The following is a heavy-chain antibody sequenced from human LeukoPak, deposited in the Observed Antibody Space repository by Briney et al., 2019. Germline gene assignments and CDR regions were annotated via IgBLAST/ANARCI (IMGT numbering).Heavy chain of an antibody. Sequence: SGTLSLTCAVSGGSISSGGYSWSWIRQPPGKGLEWIGYIYYSGSTYYNSSLKSRVTISRDTSKNQFSLNLSSVTAADTAVYYCGRGGFPYGFDAFDIWGQGTMVTVSS. V-gene: IGHV4-30-4*07. D-gene: IGHD5-18*01. CDR2: IYYSGST. CDR3: GRGGFPYGFDAFDI. J-gene: IGHJ3*02. CDR1: GGSISSGGYS.